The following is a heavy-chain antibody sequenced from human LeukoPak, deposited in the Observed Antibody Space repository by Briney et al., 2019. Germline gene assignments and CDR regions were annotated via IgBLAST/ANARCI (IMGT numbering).Heavy chain of an antibody. CDR3: ARDLSSGSGSCDY. J-gene: IGHJ4*02. V-gene: IGHV3-74*01. Sequence: PGVSLRLPCAPSGLPFRNNWMHWARQVPGRGLVWVSRIRSDGGDMNYADSVKGRFTVSRDNARNTLYLQMNNLRAEDTAVYYCARDLSSGSGSCDYWGQGALVTVSS. D-gene: IGHD3-10*01. CDR2: IRSDGGDM. CDR1: GLPFRNNW.